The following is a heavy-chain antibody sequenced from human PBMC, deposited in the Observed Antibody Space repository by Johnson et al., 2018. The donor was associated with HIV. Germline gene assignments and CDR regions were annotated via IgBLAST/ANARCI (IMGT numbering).Heavy chain of an antibody. CDR3: ATSQLALPPGVFDI. D-gene: IGHD6-6*01. J-gene: IGHJ3*02. CDR2: IQFDGSNK. V-gene: IGHV3-30*02. Sequence: QVQLVESGGGVVQPGGSLRLSCAASGFTFSSYGMHWVRQAPGKGLEWVAFIQFDGSNKYYTDSVKGRFTISRDNSKNTLYLQMNSLRAEDTAVYYCATSQLALPPGVFDIWGQGTMVTVSS. CDR1: GFTFSSYG.